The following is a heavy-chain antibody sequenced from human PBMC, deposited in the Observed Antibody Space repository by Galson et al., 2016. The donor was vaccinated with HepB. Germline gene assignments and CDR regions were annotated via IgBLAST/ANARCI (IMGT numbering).Heavy chain of an antibody. Sequence: SLRLSCAASGFPFTKAWMNWVRQAPGKGLEWVGQIKSRTDGGTTEYVAPVNGRFTISRDDSENTAYLQMNNLKTDDTAVYYCTTKGGISWPPYWGQGTLVIVSS. V-gene: IGHV3-15*07. CDR1: GFPFTKAW. J-gene: IGHJ4*02. CDR2: IKSRTDGGTT. D-gene: IGHD6-13*01. CDR3: TTKGGISWPPY.